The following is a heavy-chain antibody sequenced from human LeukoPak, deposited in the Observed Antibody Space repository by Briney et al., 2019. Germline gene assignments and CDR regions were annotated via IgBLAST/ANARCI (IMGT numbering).Heavy chain of an antibody. CDR3: ARGYYDSSGSHDAFDI. V-gene: IGHV3-53*01. CDR1: GFTVSSNY. CDR2: IYSGGST. J-gene: IGHJ3*02. D-gene: IGHD3-22*01. Sequence: GGSLRLSCAASGFTVSSNYMSWVRQAPGKGLEWVSVIYSGGSTYYADSVKGRFTISRDNSKNTLYLQMNSLRAEDTAVYYCARGYYDSSGSHDAFDIWGQGTMVTVSS.